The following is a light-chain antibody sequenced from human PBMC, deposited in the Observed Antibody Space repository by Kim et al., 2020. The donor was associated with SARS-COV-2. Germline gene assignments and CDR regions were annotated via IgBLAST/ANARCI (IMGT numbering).Light chain of an antibody. Sequence: VTISCTGGNSNIGACYDVHWYQQLPGTAPKLLIYTNNNRPSGVPDRFSGSKSGTSASLAITGLQAEDEADYFCHSFDSSLSGCVFGGGTQLTVL. CDR1: NSNIGACYD. V-gene: IGLV1-40*01. CDR2: TNN. CDR3: HSFDSSLSGCV. J-gene: IGLJ3*02.